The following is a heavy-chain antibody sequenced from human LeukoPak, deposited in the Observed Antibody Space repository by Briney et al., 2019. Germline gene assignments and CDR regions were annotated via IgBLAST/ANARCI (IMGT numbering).Heavy chain of an antibody. D-gene: IGHD3-22*01. Sequence: ASVKVSCKASGYSFTDYFIHWVRQAPGQGLEWMGWINPNSGGTNYAQKFQGRVTMTRDTSISTAYMELTSLTSDDTAVYFCARVLDSSDFDYWGQGTLVTVSS. CDR2: INPNSGGT. V-gene: IGHV1-2*02. CDR1: GYSFTDYF. CDR3: ARVLDSSDFDY. J-gene: IGHJ4*02.